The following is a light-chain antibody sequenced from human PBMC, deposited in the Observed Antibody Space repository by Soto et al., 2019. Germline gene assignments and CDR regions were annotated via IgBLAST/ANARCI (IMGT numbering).Light chain of an antibody. V-gene: IGKV1-5*03. CDR1: QSISSW. Sequence: DIQMTQSPSTLSASVGDRVTITCRASQSISSWLAWYQQKPGKAPKVLIYKASSLESGVPSRFSGSGSGTEFTLTISSLQHDDFATYYCQHYNNYPWTFGQGTKVEIK. CDR2: KAS. J-gene: IGKJ1*01. CDR3: QHYNNYPWT.